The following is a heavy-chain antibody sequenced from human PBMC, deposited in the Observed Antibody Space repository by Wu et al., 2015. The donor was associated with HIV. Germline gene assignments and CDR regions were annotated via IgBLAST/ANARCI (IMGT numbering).Heavy chain of an antibody. CDR2: VNPNNGNT. D-gene: IGHD3-10*01. CDR3: TRGVFRGNPAMGA. J-gene: IGHJ6*02. V-gene: IGHV1-8*01. Sequence: QVQLVQSGAEVKKPGSSVKVSCKASGGTFSSYVISWVRQATGQGLESLGWVNPNNGNTGYPQNFQGRVRMTTDTSTSTVYMELSGLTSEDTAIYYCTRGVFRGNPAMGAWGQGTTVTVSS. CDR1: GGTFSSYV.